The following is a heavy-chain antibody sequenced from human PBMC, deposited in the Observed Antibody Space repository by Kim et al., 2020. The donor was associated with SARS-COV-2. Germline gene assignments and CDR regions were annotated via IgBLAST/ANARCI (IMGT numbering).Heavy chain of an antibody. CDR2: INGDGRST. CDR1: GFTFSRYW. Sequence: GGSLRLSCAASGFTFSRYWMHWVRQAPGKGLVWVSHINGDGRSTSYADSVKGRVTISRDNAKNTLYLQMNSLRAEDTAVYYCARGGSASLDYWGQGTLVTVSS. CDR3: ARGGSASLDY. J-gene: IGHJ4*02. V-gene: IGHV3-74*01. D-gene: IGHD3-16*01.